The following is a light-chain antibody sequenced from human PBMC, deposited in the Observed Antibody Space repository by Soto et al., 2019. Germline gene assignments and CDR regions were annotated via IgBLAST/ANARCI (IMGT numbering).Light chain of an antibody. V-gene: IGKV3-20*01. CDR3: QQFSSYPLT. CDR1: QSVSSNY. CDR2: GVS. J-gene: IGKJ4*01. Sequence: IVLTQSPGTLSLSPGERATLSCRASQSVSSNYLTWYQQKPGQTPRLLVYGVSRRATGTPDRFSGGGSGTDFTLTISRLEPEDFAVYYCQQFSSYPLTFGGGTKVDIK.